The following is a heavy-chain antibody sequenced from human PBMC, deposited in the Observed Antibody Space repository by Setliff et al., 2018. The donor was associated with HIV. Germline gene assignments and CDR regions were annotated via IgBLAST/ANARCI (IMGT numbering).Heavy chain of an antibody. V-gene: IGHV1-18*01. CDR2: ISPYNLNT. CDR1: GDTFADSG. Sequence: AASVKVSCKASGDTFADSGIHWVRQAPGQGLEWMGCISPYNLNTAYAQKLQGRVTMTTDASTSTAYMELRSLTSDDTAVYYCARGPPLPLGFDMWGQGTMVTVSS. J-gene: IGHJ3*02. CDR3: ARGPPLPLGFDM.